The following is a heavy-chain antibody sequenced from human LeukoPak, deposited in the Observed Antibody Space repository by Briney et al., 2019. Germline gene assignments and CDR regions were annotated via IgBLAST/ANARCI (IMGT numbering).Heavy chain of an antibody. CDR1: GGSIIGYY. V-gene: IGHV4-59*01. J-gene: IGHJ4*02. CDR3: ARSRVWSDYWGYFDY. D-gene: IGHD3-3*01. Sequence: SETLSLTCTVSGGSIIGYYWNWIRQPPGRGLDWIGYIYHSGSTNYNPSLKSRVTISVDTSKTQISLKLRAVTAADTAVYYCARSRVWSDYWGYFDYWGQGTLVTVSS. CDR2: IYHSGST.